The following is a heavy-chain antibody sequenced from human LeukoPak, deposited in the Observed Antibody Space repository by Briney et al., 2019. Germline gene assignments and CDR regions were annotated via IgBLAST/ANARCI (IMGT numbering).Heavy chain of an antibody. CDR1: GYTFTGYY. CDR2: INPNSGGT. CDR3: ARDQNYYGSGSYYNVDY. J-gene: IGHJ4*02. D-gene: IGHD3-10*01. Sequence: GASVKVSCKASGYTFTGYYMHWVRQAPGQGREWMGWINPNSGGTNYAQKFQGRVTMTRDSSISTAYMKLSSLRSEDTAVYCCARDQNYYGSGSYYNVDYWGQGTLVTVSS. V-gene: IGHV1-2*02.